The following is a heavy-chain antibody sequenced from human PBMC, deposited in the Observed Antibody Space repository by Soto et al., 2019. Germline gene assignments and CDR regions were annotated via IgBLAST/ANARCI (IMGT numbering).Heavy chain of an antibody. Sequence: ASVKVSCKASGYTFTGYYMQWVRQAPGQGLEWMGWINPNSGGTDHAQKFQGRVTMTRDTSISTAYMELSRLTSDDTAVYYCARDYQGHTSGYSPHFDYWGQGTLVTVSS. D-gene: IGHD5-18*01. V-gene: IGHV1-2*02. J-gene: IGHJ4*02. CDR3: ARDYQGHTSGYSPHFDY. CDR1: GYTFTGYY. CDR2: INPNSGGT.